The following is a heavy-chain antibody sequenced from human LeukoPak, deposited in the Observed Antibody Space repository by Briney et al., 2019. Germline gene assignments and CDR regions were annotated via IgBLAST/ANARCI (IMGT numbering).Heavy chain of an antibody. CDR1: GYTFTSYY. CDR2: INPSGGST. CDR3: ARGGRGEGTGTTRVAFDI. D-gene: IGHD1-1*01. J-gene: IGHJ3*02. Sequence: ASVKGSFKAAGYTFTSYYMHWVRQAPGQGLEWMGTINPSGGSTSYAQKFQGRVTMTRDTSTSTVYMELSSLRSEDTAVYYCARGGRGEGTGTTRVAFDIWGQGTMVTVSS. V-gene: IGHV1-46*01.